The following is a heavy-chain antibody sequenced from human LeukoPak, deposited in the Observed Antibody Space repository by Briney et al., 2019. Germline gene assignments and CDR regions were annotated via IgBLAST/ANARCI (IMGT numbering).Heavy chain of an antibody. V-gene: IGHV3-30*09. Sequence: HPGGSLRLSCAASGLTLSSYTMQWVRQAPGKGREWVAVISYDGSNKYYADSVKGRFAISRDNSKNTLYLQMNSLRAEDTAVYYCARDWSMVRGVLDYWGQGTLVTVSS. D-gene: IGHD3-10*01. CDR1: GLTLSSYT. CDR3: ARDWSMVRGVLDY. CDR2: ISYDGSNK. J-gene: IGHJ4*02.